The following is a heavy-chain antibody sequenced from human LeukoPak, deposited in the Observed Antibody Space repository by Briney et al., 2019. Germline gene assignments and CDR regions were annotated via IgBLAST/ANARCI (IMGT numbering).Heavy chain of an antibody. D-gene: IGHD3-22*01. Sequence: GGSLRLSCAASGFVFGSRAMSWVRQAPGKGLEWLSSITNNAGKTYYADSVKGRFTITRDNSKNTLYLQMNSLRAEDTAVYYCAKEAGFRDSSGYYSPDYWGQGTLVTVSS. CDR2: ITNNAGKT. V-gene: IGHV3-23*01. CDR3: AKEAGFRDSSGYYSPDY. J-gene: IGHJ4*02. CDR1: GFVFGSRA.